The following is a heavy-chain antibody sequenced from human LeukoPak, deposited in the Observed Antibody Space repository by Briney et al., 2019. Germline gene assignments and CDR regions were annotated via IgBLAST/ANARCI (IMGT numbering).Heavy chain of an antibody. D-gene: IGHD3-10*01. J-gene: IGHJ6*03. CDR1: GYSFTSYW. V-gene: IGHV5-51*01. CDR3: ARRGGSGAGDNYYYYMDV. Sequence: GESLKISCKGSGYSFTSYWIGWVRQMPGKGLEWVGMIYPGDSDTRYSPSFQGQVTISADKSISTAYLQWSSLKASDTAMYYCARRGGSGAGDNYYYYMDVWGKGTTVTVSS. CDR2: IYPGDSDT.